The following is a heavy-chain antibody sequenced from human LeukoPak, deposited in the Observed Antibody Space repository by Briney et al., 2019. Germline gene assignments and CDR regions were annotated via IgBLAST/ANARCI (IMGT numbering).Heavy chain of an antibody. V-gene: IGHV4-34*01. CDR2: INHSGST. D-gene: IGHD2-21*02. CDR3: ARKEIMAYCGGDCSPSDY. J-gene: IGHJ4*02. Sequence: SETLSLTCAVYGGSFSGYYWSWIRQPPGEGLEWIGEINHSGSTNYNPSLKSRVTISVDTSKNQFSLKLSSVTAADTAVYYCARKEIMAYCGGDCSPSDYWGQGTLVTVSS. CDR1: GGSFSGYY.